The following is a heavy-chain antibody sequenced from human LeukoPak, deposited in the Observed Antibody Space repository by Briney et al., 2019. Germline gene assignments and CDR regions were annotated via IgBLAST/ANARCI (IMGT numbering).Heavy chain of an antibody. CDR1: GFTFSSYW. CDR2: ISGDGNDI. Sequence: GGSLRLSCASSGFTFSSYWMHWVRQAPGKGLVWVSRISGDGNDISYAESMKGRFTISRDNAKNTAYLQMNSLRAEDTAVYYCARAYCSSNSCSGASDIWGQGTMVTVSS. CDR3: ARAYCSSNSCSGASDI. D-gene: IGHD2-2*01. J-gene: IGHJ3*02. V-gene: IGHV3-74*01.